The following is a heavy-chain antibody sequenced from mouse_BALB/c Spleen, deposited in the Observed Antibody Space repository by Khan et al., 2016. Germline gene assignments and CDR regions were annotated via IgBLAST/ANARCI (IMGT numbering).Heavy chain of an antibody. V-gene: IGHV9-3*02. J-gene: IGHJ4*01. CDR3: ARSSYYPYYPMDY. Sequence: QFQLVQSGPELKKPGETVKISCKAAEYTYTNYGMNWVKQAPGKGLKWMGWINTNTGEPTYAEEIKGRFAFSLEASASTAYLQIINLKHEDSVPYLSARSSYYPYYPMDYWGRGTSVTVSS. D-gene: IGHD2-12*01. CDR2: INTNTGEP. CDR1: EYTYTNYG.